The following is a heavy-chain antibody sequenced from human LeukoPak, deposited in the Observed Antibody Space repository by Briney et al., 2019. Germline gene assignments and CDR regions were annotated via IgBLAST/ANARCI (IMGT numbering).Heavy chain of an antibody. CDR1: GGSFSGYY. J-gene: IGHJ4*02. V-gene: IGHV4-34*01. CDR2: INHSGST. D-gene: IGHD3-22*01. CDR3: ARDGSYYDSSGYLSY. Sequence: SETLSLTCAVYGGSFSGYYWSWIRQPPGKGLEWIGEINHSGSTNYNPSLKSRVTISVDTSKSQFSLKLSSVTAADTAVYYCARDGSYYDSSGYLSYWGQGTLVTVSS.